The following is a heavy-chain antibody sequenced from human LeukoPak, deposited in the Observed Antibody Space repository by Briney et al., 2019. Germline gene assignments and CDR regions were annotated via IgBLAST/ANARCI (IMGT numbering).Heavy chain of an antibody. V-gene: IGHV4-39*01. D-gene: IGHD4-17*01. CDR1: GGSISSXXXX. Sequence: SETLSLTCTXSGGSISSXXXXXXXXXQPXXXXXXXXXXXHYSGXXYYKPSLXXXVXMSVDTSKNQFSLRLSSVTAADTAVYYCARQGDDYGDLRGAFDIWGQGTMVTVSS. CDR3: ARQGDDYGDLRGAFDI. CDR2: XHYSGXX. J-gene: IGHJ3*02.